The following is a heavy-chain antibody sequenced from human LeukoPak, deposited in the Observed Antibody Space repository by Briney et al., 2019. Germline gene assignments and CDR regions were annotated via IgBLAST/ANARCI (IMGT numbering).Heavy chain of an antibody. D-gene: IGHD3-10*01. CDR3: ARGFSTYYDFDY. CDR1: GGTFISYA. CDR2: IIPIFGTA. J-gene: IGHJ4*02. Sequence: SVKVSCKASGGTFISYAISWVRQAPGQGLEWMGGIIPIFGTANYAQKFQGRVTITADESTSTAYMELSSLRSEDTAVYYCARGFSTYYDFDYWGQGTLVTVSS. V-gene: IGHV1-69*13.